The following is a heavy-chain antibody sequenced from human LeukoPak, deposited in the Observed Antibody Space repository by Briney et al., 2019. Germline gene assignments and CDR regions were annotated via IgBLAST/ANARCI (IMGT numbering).Heavy chain of an antibody. Sequence: ASVKVSCKASGYTFTDYGFTWVHQAPGQGLEWMGWISALNGNANYAHKFRGRVTLTRDTSTGTAYMELRSLKSDDTAVYYCARDEQYQLMILDFWGQGTLITVSS. D-gene: IGHD3-16*01. J-gene: IGHJ4*02. V-gene: IGHV1-18*01. CDR1: GYTFTDYG. CDR3: ARDEQYQLMILDF. CDR2: ISALNGNA.